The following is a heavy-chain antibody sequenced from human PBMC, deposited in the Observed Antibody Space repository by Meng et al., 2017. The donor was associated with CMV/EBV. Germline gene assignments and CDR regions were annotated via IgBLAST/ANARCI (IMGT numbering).Heavy chain of an antibody. Sequence: GESLKISCQGSGYRFTNYWIGWVRQMPGKGLELMGIIYPGGSRTTYSPSFQGQVTISAEKSINTAYLQWNSLKASDTAVYYCARLLGTGTPFDYWGQGTLVTVSS. D-gene: IGHD1-1*01. J-gene: IGHJ4*02. V-gene: IGHV5-51*01. CDR3: ARLLGTGTPFDY. CDR1: GYRFTNYW. CDR2: IYPGGSRT.